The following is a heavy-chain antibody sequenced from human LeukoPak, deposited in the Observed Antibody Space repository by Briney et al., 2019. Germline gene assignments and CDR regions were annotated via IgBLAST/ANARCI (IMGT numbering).Heavy chain of an antibody. CDR1: GFTFSSYA. J-gene: IGHJ1*01. V-gene: IGHV3-23*01. D-gene: IGHD3-22*01. CDR2: ISGSGGST. Sequence: GGSLSLSCAASGFTFSSYAMSWVRQAPGKGLEGVSAISGSGGSTYYAASVKGRFTISRDNAKNSLYLQMNSLRAEDTAVYYCATYSSLNRREFQYWGQGTLLTVSS. CDR3: ATYSSLNRREFQY.